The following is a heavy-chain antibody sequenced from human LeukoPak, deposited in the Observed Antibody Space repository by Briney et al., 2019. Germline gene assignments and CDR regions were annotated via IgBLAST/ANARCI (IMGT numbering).Heavy chain of an antibody. V-gene: IGHV3-21*01. D-gene: IGHD1-26*01. CDR3: ARDGYGGSYEYSGTYSEYYGMDV. J-gene: IGHJ6*02. CDR2: ISHTGSYI. CDR1: GFTFATYS. Sequence: PGGSLRLSCGASGFTFATYSMNWIRQAPGKGLEWVSSISHTGSYIYYADSMRGRFTTSRDNAKNSLYLHMDSLRAEDTAVYYCARDGYGGSYEYSGTYSEYYGMDVWGQGTMVTVS.